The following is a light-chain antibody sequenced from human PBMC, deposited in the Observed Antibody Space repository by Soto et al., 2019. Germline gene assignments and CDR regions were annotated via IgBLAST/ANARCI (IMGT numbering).Light chain of an antibody. V-gene: IGKV1-39*01. Sequence: DIQMTQSPSSLSASVGDKVTITCRASQSISSSLNWYQQKSGKAPNLLIYGVSRLQGGVPSRFSGSGSGTEFTLTISSLQPEDFATYYCQQSYTTPPITFGQGTRLEIK. CDR2: GVS. CDR1: QSISSS. J-gene: IGKJ5*01. CDR3: QQSYTTPPIT.